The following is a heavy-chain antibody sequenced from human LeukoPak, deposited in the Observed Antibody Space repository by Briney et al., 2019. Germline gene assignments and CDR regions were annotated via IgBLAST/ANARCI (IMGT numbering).Heavy chain of an antibody. CDR3: AKDLRDTAMLRTKPYYFDY. CDR2: ISGSGGST. CDR1: GFTFSSYA. D-gene: IGHD5-18*01. J-gene: IGHJ4*02. Sequence: NPGGSLRLSCAASGFTFSSYAMSWVRQAPGKGLEWVSAISGSGGSTDYADSVKGRFTISRDNSKNTLYLQMNSLRAEDTAVYYCAKDLRDTAMLRTKPYYFDYWGQGTLVTVSS. V-gene: IGHV3-23*01.